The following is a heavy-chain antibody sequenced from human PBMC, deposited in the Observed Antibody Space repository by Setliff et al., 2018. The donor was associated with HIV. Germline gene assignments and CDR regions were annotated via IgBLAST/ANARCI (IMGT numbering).Heavy chain of an antibody. CDR2: IIPILGIA. CDR3: TKRTMPTGGFQH. V-gene: IGHV1-69*10. J-gene: IGHJ1*01. Sequence: GASVKVSGKASGGTFSSYAISWVRQAPGQGLEWMGGIIPILGIANYAQKFQGRVTITTDESTSTAYMELSSLRSEDTAVYYCTKRTMPTGGFQHWGQGTLVTVSS. CDR1: GGTFSSYA. D-gene: IGHD1-1*01.